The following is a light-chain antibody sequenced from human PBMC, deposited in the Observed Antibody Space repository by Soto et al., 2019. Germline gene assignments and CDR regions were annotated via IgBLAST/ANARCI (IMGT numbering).Light chain of an antibody. V-gene: IGKV4-1*01. CDR1: QSVLYSSNNKNY. CDR3: QQYYSTLPDT. CDR2: WAS. J-gene: IGKJ2*01. Sequence: DIVMTQSPDSLAVSLGERATINCKSSQSVLYSSNNKNYLAWYQQKPGQPPKLLIYWASTRESGVPDRFSGSGSGTDFTLTISSLQAEDVAVYDCQQYYSTLPDTFGQGTKLEIK.